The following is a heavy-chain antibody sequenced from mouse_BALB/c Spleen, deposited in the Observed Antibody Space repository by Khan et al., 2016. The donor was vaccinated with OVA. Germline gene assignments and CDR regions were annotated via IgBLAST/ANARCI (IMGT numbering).Heavy chain of an antibody. CDR3: ERLTYYYDSEGFAY. CDR2: VSSGGSYT. D-gene: IGHD1-1*01. J-gene: IGHJ3*01. CDR1: GFTFSTYG. V-gene: IGHV5-6*01. Sequence: EVELVESGGDLVKPGGSLKLSCAASGFTFSTYGMSWVRQTPDKRLEWVATVSSGGSYTYYPDSVKGRLTISRDNAKNTLYLQMSSLNSEDAAMFYCERLTYYYDSEGFAYWGQRTLVTVSA.